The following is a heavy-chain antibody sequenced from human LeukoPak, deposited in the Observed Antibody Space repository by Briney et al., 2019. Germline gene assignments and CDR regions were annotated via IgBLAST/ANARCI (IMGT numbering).Heavy chain of an antibody. CDR2: MNPNSGNT. CDR3: ARRLWVRRYCSSTSCSTFDP. V-gene: IGHV1-8*01. J-gene: IGHJ5*02. Sequence: ASVKVSGKASGYTFTSYDINWVRQATGQGLEWMGWMNPNSGNTGYAQKFQGRVTMTRNTSISTAYMELSSLRSEDTAVYYCARRLWVRRYCSSTSCSTFDPWGQGTLVTVSS. D-gene: IGHD2-2*01. CDR1: GYTFTSYD.